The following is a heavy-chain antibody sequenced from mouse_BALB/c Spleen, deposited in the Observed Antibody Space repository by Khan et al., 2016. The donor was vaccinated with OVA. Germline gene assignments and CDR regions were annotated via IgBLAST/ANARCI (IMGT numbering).Heavy chain of an antibody. CDR1: GFTFSTFA. CDR2: INSVGDYS. D-gene: IGHD1-1*01. J-gene: IGHJ3*01. V-gene: IGHV5-9-3*01. Sequence: EVELVESGGGLVKPGGSLKLSCIASGFTFSTFAMSWVRQTPEKRLEWVATINSVGDYSYYPDSVKGRFTISRDSAKNTLSLQMSSLRSEDTAMYYCARHNYGPFAYWGQGTLVTVSA. CDR3: ARHNYGPFAY.